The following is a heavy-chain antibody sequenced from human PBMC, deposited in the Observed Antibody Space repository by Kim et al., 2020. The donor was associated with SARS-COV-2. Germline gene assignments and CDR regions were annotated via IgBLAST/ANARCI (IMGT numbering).Heavy chain of an antibody. CDR2: ISYDGSNK. V-gene: IGHV3-30*18. CDR3: AKSVVVVPATYYFDY. D-gene: IGHD2-2*01. CDR1: GFTFSSYG. J-gene: IGHJ4*02. Sequence: GGSLRLSCAASGFTFSSYGMHWVRQAPGKGLEWVAVISYDGSNKYYADSVKGRFTISRDNSKNTLYLQMNSLRAEDTAVYYCAKSVVVVPATYYFDYWGQGTLVTVSS.